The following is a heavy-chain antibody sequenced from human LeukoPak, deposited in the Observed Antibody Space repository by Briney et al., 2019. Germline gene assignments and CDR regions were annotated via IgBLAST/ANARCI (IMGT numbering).Heavy chain of an antibody. CDR2: ISSSGSTI. CDR3: ASRYGGNAFGY. J-gene: IGHJ4*02. CDR1: GFTFSSYE. Sequence: GGSLRLSCAASGFTFSSYEMNWVRQAPGKGLEWVSYISSSGSTIYYADSVKGRFTISRDNAKNSLYLQMNSLRAEDTAVYYCASRYGGNAFGYWGQGTLVTFSS. V-gene: IGHV3-48*03. D-gene: IGHD4-23*01.